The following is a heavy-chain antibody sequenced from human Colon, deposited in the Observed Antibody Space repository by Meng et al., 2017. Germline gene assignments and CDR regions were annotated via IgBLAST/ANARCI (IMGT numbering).Heavy chain of an antibody. Sequence: QTTLRAPGHQLFNPPQTLPMTCTFSGFSLSTYGVGVGWICQPPGKALELLALIYWDDDKRYSPSMKSRLTITKDTSKNQVVLTMTNMDPVDTATYYCAHFLAPVGYFDYWGQGALVTVSS. J-gene: IGHJ4*02. D-gene: IGHD1-14*01. V-gene: IGHV2-5*02. CDR2: IYWDDDK. CDR1: GFSLSTYGVG. CDR3: AHFLAPVGYFDY.